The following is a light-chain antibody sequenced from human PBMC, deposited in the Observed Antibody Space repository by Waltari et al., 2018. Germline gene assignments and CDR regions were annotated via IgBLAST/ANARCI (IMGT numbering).Light chain of an antibody. V-gene: IGKV1-12*01. Sequence: DIQLTQSPSFVSASVGDTVTICWRASQDISNWLAWFQQKPGKAPKLLLFGATTLQSGVPSRFSGTGSGTDFTLTISSLQPEDFATYYCQQANTFPRTFGGGTRVEIK. CDR1: QDISNW. J-gene: IGKJ4*01. CDR2: GAT. CDR3: QQANTFPRT.